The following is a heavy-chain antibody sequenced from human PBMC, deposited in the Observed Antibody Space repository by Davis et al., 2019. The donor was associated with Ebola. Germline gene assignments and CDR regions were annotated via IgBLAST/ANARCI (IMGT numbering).Heavy chain of an antibody. J-gene: IGHJ4*02. Sequence: ASVKVSCKASGYTFTSYGISWVRQAPGQGLEWMGWISAYNGNTNYAQKLQGRVSMTTDTSTSTAYMELRSLRSDDTAVYYCARDLFWAAAAISTHFDYWGQGTLVTVSS. CDR1: GYTFTSYG. V-gene: IGHV1-18*01. CDR2: ISAYNGNT. D-gene: IGHD3/OR15-3a*01. CDR3: ARDLFWAAAAISTHFDY.